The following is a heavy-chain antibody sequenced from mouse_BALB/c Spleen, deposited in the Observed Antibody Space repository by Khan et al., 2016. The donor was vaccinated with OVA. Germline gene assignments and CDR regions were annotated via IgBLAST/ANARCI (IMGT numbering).Heavy chain of an antibody. CDR2: INPKNGVT. Sequence: QLQQSGPELVKPGASVKISCKTSGYTFIEYTLHWVKQSHGKSLEWIGVINPKNGVTSYNQKFKGKATLTVDKSSSTAYMEFRSLTSEDSAVYYCARDAGRYWGQGTSVTVSS. CDR3: ARDAGRY. D-gene: IGHD3-3*01. V-gene: IGHV1-18*01. CDR1: GYTFIEYT. J-gene: IGHJ4*01.